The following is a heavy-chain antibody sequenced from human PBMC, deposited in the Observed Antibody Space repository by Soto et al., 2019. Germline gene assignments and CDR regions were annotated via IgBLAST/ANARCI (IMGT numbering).Heavy chain of an antibody. V-gene: IGHV3-30-3*01. J-gene: IGHJ2*01. CDR1: GFTFSSYA. CDR3: ARQLVAKSYWYFDL. CDR2: ISNDGNNE. D-gene: IGHD5-18*01. Sequence: QVQLVESGGGVVQPGRSLRLSCAASGFTFSSYAMHWVRQAPGKGLEWVAVISNDGNNEFYADSVKGRFTISRDNSKNTLYLQMNSLRSEDTAVYYCARQLVAKSYWYFDLWGRGTLVTVSS.